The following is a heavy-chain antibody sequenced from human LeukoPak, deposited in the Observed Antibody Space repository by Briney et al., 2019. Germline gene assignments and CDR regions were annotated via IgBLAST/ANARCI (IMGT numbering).Heavy chain of an antibody. CDR1: GFTFDDYA. Sequence: PGGSLRLSCAASGFTFDDYAMHWVRQAPGKGLEWVSGISWNSGSIGYADSVKGRFTISRDNAKNSLYLQMNSLRAEDTALYYCAKALCYDFWSGYNPDRYYGMDVWGQGTTVTVSS. D-gene: IGHD3-3*01. CDR2: ISWNSGSI. CDR3: AKALCYDFWSGYNPDRYYGMDV. V-gene: IGHV3-9*01. J-gene: IGHJ6*02.